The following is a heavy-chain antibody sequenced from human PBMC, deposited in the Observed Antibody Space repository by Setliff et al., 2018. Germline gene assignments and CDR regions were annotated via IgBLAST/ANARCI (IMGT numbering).Heavy chain of an antibody. CDR1: GDSISSRRSY. V-gene: IGHV4-61*09. J-gene: IGHJ6*03. CDR2: IYTSWST. Sequence: KPSETLSLTCTVSGDSISSRRSYWGWFRQPAGKGLEWIGQIYTSWSTNYNPSLKSRVTISLDTSKNQFSLSLSSVTAADTAVYYCARMTGFQYIDVWGKGTTVTVSS. CDR3: ARMTGFQYIDV. D-gene: IGHD3-3*01.